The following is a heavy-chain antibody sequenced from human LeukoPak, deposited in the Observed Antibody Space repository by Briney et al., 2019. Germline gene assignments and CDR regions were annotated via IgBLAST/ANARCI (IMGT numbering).Heavy chain of an antibody. J-gene: IGHJ3*02. CDR2: INPNSGGT. V-gene: IGHV1-2*02. Sequence: ASVKVSCKASGYTFTGYYMHWVRQAPGQGLEWMGWINPNSGGTNYAQNFQGRVTMTRDTSISTAYMELSRLRSDDTAVYSCACGARIAATGFDAFDIWGQGTMVTVSS. CDR3: ACGARIAATGFDAFDI. D-gene: IGHD6-13*01. CDR1: GYTFTGYY.